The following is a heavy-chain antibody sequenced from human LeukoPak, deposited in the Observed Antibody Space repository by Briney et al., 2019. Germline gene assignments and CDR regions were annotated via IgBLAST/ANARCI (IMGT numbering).Heavy chain of an antibody. Sequence: SEILSLTCNVSGGSISSYYWSWIRQPPGKGLEWIGYMYYSGNTNYNPSLKSRVTTSVDSSKNQFSLKLSSVTAADTAVYYCARHTLVGARNAFDIWGQGTMVTVSS. D-gene: IGHD1-26*01. V-gene: IGHV4-59*08. J-gene: IGHJ3*02. CDR3: ARHTLVGARNAFDI. CDR2: MYYSGNT. CDR1: GGSISSYY.